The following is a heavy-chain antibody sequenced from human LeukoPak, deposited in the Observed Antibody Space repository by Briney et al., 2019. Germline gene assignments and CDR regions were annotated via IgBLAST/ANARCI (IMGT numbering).Heavy chain of an antibody. V-gene: IGHV3-72*01. D-gene: IGHD4-17*01. J-gene: IGHJ4*02. CDR3: ARGGTVTTGDFDY. CDR1: GFIFSHHY. CDR2: IRNKAKSGTT. Sequence: PGVSLRLSCAASGFIFSHHYMDWVRQAPGKGLEWVGRIRNKAKSGTTEYAASVKGRFTISRDDSKNSLYLQMNSLKTDDTAVYYCARGGTVTTGDFDYWGQGTLVTASS.